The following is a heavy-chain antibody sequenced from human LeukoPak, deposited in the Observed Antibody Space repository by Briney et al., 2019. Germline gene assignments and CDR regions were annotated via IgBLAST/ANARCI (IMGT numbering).Heavy chain of an antibody. CDR1: GFSLTTRGVG. CDR3: AHRPTVVPAALRDVWFDP. Sequence: SGPTLAKPTQTLTLTCTFSGFSLTTRGVGVGWIRQPPGKALEWLALLYRHDDKPYTPSPKSSLTITKDTSKNQVVLTMTNMEPVHTATYYCAHRPTVVPAALRDVWFDPWGQGTLVTVSS. J-gene: IGHJ5*02. CDR2: LYRHDDK. V-gene: IGHV2-5*01. D-gene: IGHD2-2*01.